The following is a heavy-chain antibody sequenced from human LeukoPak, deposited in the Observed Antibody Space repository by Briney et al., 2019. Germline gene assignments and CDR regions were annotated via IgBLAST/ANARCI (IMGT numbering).Heavy chain of an antibody. J-gene: IGHJ5*02. Sequence: SETLSLTCTVSGGSISSGGYYWSWIRQHPGKGLEWIGYTYYSGSTYYNPSLKSRVTISVDTSKNQFSLKLSSVTAADTAVYYCARALMPSGYYDSSGYYTGWFDPWGQGTLVTVSS. CDR3: ARALMPSGYYDSSGYYTGWFDP. V-gene: IGHV4-31*03. CDR2: TYYSGST. CDR1: GGSISSGGYY. D-gene: IGHD3-22*01.